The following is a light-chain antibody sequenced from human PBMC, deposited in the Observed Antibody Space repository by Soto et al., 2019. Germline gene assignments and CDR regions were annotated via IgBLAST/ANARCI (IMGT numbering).Light chain of an antibody. J-gene: IGLJ3*02. CDR3: SSYAGRNNWV. V-gene: IGLV2-8*01. Sequence: QSVLTQPASVSGSPGQSITISCTGTSSDVGGYNYVSWYQQHPGKAPKLMIYEVSKRPSGVPDRFSGSKSGNTASLTVSGLQDEDEADYYCSSYAGRNNWVFGGGTKLTVL. CDR2: EVS. CDR1: SSDVGGYNY.